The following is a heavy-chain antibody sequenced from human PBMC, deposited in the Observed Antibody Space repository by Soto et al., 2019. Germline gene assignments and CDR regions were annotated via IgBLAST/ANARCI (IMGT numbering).Heavy chain of an antibody. V-gene: IGHV3-23*01. D-gene: IGHD3-10*01. CDR3: AKDPPVRYYGSGSYYNESRFDY. J-gene: IGHJ4*02. Sequence: GGSLRLSCAASGFTFSSYAMSWVRQAPGKGLEWVSAISGSGGSTYYADSVKGRFTISRDNSKNKLYLQMNSLRAEDTAVYYCAKDPPVRYYGSGSYYNESRFDYWGQGTLVTVSS. CDR2: ISGSGGST. CDR1: GFTFSSYA.